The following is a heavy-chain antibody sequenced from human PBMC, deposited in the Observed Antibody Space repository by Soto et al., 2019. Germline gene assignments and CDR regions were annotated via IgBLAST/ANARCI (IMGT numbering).Heavy chain of an antibody. V-gene: IGHV1-3*01. CDR1: GYTFTSYA. CDR3: AREGLASSWYPEHNWFDP. Sequence: ASVKVSCKASGYTFTSYAMHWVRQAPGQRLEWMGWINAGNGNTKYSQKFQGRVTITRDTSASTAYMELSSLRSEDTAVYYCAREGLASSWYPEHNWFDPWGQGTLVTVSS. D-gene: IGHD6-13*01. J-gene: IGHJ5*02. CDR2: INAGNGNT.